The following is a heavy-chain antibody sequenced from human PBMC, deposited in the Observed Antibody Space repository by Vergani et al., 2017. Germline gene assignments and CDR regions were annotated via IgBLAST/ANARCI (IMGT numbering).Heavy chain of an antibody. D-gene: IGHD3-22*01. CDR1: GFTFSSYA. Sequence: EVQLVESGGGLVKPGGSLRLSCAASGFTFSSYAMSWVRQSPEKGLEWVSAISARYPSTYYADSVKGRFTISRDNSKNMLYLQMNSLRAEDTAVYYCARLSYDTTPYLQGGYDCWGQGTLVSVSS. V-gene: IGHV3-23*04. J-gene: IGHJ4*02. CDR3: ARLSYDTTPYLQGGYDC. CDR2: ISARYPST.